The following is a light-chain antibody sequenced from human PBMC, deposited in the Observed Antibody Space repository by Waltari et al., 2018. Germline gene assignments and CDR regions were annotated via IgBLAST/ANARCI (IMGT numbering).Light chain of an antibody. CDR1: SLRTSY. Sequence: SSELTQGPAVSVALGQTVKITCQGDSLRTSYASWYQVKPGQAPVLFLFGKDKRPSGIPDRSSGYTSGTTSSLTITGAQAEDEADYYCHSRKGSDNQVVFGGGTKLTVL. CDR3: HSRKGSDNQVV. CDR2: GKD. V-gene: IGLV3-19*01. J-gene: IGLJ3*02.